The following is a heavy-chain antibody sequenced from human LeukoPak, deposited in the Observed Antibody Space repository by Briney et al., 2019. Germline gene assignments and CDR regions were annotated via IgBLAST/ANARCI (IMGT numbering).Heavy chain of an antibody. V-gene: IGHV4-59*12. CDR1: GGSISSYY. CDR2: IYYSGST. D-gene: IGHD2-8*01. J-gene: IGHJ6*03. Sequence: SETLSLTCTVSGGSISSYYWSWIRQPPGKGLEWIGYIYYSGSTHYNPSLRSRVTISMDMSKNHFSLKLSSVTAADTAVHYCARIGNNVGYYYYYFMDVWGKGTTVTVSS. CDR3: ARIGNNVGYYYYYFMDV.